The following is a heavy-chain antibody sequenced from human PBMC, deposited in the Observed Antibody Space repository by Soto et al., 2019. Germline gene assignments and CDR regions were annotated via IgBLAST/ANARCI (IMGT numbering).Heavy chain of an antibody. CDR1: GYTFTSYY. D-gene: IGHD5-18*01. J-gene: IGHJ6*02. CDR2: INPSGGST. V-gene: IGHV1-46*01. CDR3: AREEGDTAMVGGQYYYYYYGMDV. Sequence: EASVKVSCKASGYTFTSYYMHWVRQAPGQGLEWMGIINPSGGSTSYAQKFQGRVTMTRDTSTSTVYMELSSLRSEDTAVYYCAREEGDTAMVGGQYYYYYYGMDVWGQGTTVTVSS.